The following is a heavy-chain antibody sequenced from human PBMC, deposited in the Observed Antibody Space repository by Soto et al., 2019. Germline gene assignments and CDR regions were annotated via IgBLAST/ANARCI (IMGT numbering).Heavy chain of an antibody. CDR2: IRGDNGDT. Sequence: GSVKVSCEASGFTLSSHGISWVRQAPGQGLEWMGWIRGDNGDTNNAQKFQGRITMTTDTFTDTAYMELRSLRSDDTAVYYCARDLRGSCTTDECFYFDFWGQGTLVTVSS. V-gene: IGHV1-18*04. CDR1: GFTLSSHG. D-gene: IGHD2-8*01. CDR3: ARDLRGSCTTDECFYFDF. J-gene: IGHJ4*02.